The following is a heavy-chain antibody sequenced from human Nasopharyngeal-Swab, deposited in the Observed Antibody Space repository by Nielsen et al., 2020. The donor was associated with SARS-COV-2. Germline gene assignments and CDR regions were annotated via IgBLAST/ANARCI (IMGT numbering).Heavy chain of an antibody. Sequence: APVKVSCKASGYTFTGYYMHWVRQAPGQGLEWMGRINPNSGGTNYAQKFQGRVTMTRDTSISTAYMELSRLRSDDTAVYYCARDKTLGHDAFDIWGQGTMVTVSS. V-gene: IGHV1-2*06. J-gene: IGHJ3*02. CDR3: ARDKTLGHDAFDI. CDR1: GYTFTGYY. CDR2: INPNSGGT.